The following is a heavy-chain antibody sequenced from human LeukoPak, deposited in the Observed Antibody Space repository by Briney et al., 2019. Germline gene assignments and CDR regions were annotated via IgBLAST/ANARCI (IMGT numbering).Heavy chain of an antibody. D-gene: IGHD3-10*01. CDR3: AREEGIYGSGSYCLDY. J-gene: IGHJ4*02. CDR1: GYTFTGYY. CDR2: INPNSGGT. Sequence: ASVKVSCKASGYTFTGYYMHWVRQAPGQGLEWMGWINPNSGGTNYAQKFQGWVTMTRDTSISTACMELSRLRSDDTAVYYCAREEGIYGSGSYCLDYWGQGTLVTVSS. V-gene: IGHV1-2*04.